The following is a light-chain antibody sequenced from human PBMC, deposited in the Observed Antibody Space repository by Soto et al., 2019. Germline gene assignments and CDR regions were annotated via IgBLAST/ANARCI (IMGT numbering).Light chain of an antibody. CDR3: MHGTPWPPRYR. Sequence: DVVMTQSPLSLPVTLGQPASSSCRSSQSLVHSDGHTFCNWFHQRPGQSPRRLSYKVSNRASGGPDGLSGSGSATDFALTISRVGAQDVGVYYCMHGTPWPPRYRCGQGTKLEIK. J-gene: IGKJ2*03. CDR1: QSLVHSDGHTF. V-gene: IGKV2-30*02. CDR2: KVS.